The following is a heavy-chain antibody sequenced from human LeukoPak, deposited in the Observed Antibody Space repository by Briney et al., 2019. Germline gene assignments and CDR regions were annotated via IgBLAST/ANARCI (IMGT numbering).Heavy chain of an antibody. D-gene: IGHD4-17*01. CDR1: GFTFSNAW. Sequence: GPLRLSCAASGFTFSNAWMSWVRQAPGKGLEWVGRIKSKTDGGTTDYAAPVKGRFTISRDDSKNTLYLQMNSLKTEDTAVYYCTTDINDYGDYGDYYYYMDVWGKGTTVTVSS. J-gene: IGHJ6*03. CDR2: IKSKTDGGTT. V-gene: IGHV3-15*01. CDR3: TTDINDYGDYGDYYYYMDV.